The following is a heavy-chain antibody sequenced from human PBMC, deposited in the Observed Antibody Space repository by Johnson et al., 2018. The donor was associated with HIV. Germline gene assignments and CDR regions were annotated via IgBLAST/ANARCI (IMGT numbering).Heavy chain of an antibody. J-gene: IGHJ3*02. D-gene: IGHD3-22*01. CDR2: INWIGGST. Sequence: VQLVESGGGVVRPGGSLRLSCAASGSTFDDFGIGWVRPAPGKGLEWGSGINWIGGSTGYADSVKGRFTISRDNAKNSLYLQMNSLRGEDTALYYCARDRHYYYDSSGSGAFDIWGQGTMVTVSS. V-gene: IGHV3-20*04. CDR1: GSTFDDFG. CDR3: ARDRHYYYDSSGSGAFDI.